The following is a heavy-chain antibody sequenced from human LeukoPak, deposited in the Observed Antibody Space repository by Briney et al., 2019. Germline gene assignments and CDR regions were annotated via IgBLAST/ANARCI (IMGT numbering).Heavy chain of an antibody. V-gene: IGHV1-69*13. Sequence: SVKVSCKASGGTFSSYAISWVRQAPGQGLEWMGGIIPIFGTANYAQKFQGRVTITADESTSTAYMELNRLRSDDTAVYYCARDGFGELKNWFDPWGQGTLVTVSS. CDR2: IIPIFGTA. D-gene: IGHD3-10*01. CDR1: GGTFSSYA. J-gene: IGHJ5*02. CDR3: ARDGFGELKNWFDP.